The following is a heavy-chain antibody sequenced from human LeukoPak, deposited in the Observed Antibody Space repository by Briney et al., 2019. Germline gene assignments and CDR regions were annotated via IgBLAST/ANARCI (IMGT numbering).Heavy chain of an antibody. CDR2: INHSGST. Sequence: PSGTLSLTCAVYGGSFSGYYWSWIRQHPGKGLEWIWEINHSGSTNYNPSLKSRVTISVDTSKNQFSLKLSSVTAADTAVYYCARPTDSSGYYDAFDIWGQGTMVTVSS. CDR3: ARPTDSSGYYDAFDI. CDR1: GGSFSGYY. J-gene: IGHJ3*02. D-gene: IGHD3-22*01. V-gene: IGHV4-34*01.